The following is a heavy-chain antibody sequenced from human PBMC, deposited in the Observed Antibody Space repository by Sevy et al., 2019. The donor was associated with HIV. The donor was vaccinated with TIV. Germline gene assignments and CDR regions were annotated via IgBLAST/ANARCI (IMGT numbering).Heavy chain of an antibody. CDR3: ARDRCTDGVCFRSGYFDY. Sequence: GGSLRISCAASGFTFGNHAIHWVRQAPGKGLEWVAIISFDGRNEHYADSVKGRFTISRDNSKNTVYLQMTRLRTEDTAVYYSARDRCTDGVCFRSGYFDYWGQGTLVTVSS. CDR1: GFTFGNHA. CDR2: ISFDGRNE. J-gene: IGHJ4*01. D-gene: IGHD2-8*01. V-gene: IGHV3-30*04.